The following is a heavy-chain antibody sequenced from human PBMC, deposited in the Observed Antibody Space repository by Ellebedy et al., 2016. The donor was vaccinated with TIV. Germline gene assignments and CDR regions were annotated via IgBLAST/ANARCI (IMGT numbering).Heavy chain of an antibody. CDR3: ARAPRTSGSGTTYYTNALDV. CDR1: GVSIISDTFY. D-gene: IGHD3-10*01. J-gene: IGHJ6*02. CDR2: IYYSGST. Sequence: SETLSLTCSVSGVSIISDTFYWDWIRQPPGKGLEWLGSIYYSGSTNYTPSLKSRVTMALDPSKNQFSLNLSSRTPADTAVYYCARAPRTSGSGTTYYTNALDVWGQGTTVSVSS. V-gene: IGHV4-39*07.